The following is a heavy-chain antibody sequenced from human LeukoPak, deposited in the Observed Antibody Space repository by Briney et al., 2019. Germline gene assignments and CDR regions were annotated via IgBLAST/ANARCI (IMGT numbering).Heavy chain of an antibody. CDR1: GITLSNYW. J-gene: IGHJ4*02. CDR2: IKQDGSLT. V-gene: IGHV3-7*01. Sequence: GGSLRLSCAASGITLSNYWMTWVRQAPGKGLEGVANIKQDGSLTHYVGSVKGRFTISRDNAKNSLFFLMDSLGVEDTAVYYCATMDGTGYVGYWGQRTLVTVSS. D-gene: IGHD2-8*02. CDR3: ATMDGTGYVGY.